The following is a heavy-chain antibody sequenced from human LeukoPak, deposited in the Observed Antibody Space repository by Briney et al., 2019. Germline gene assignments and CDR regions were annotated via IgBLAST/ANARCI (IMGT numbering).Heavy chain of an antibody. D-gene: IGHD6-19*01. CDR3: ARGAVAGKMSWFDP. CDR2: INPNSGGT. Sequence: VASVKVSCKASGYTFAGYYMHWVRQAPGQGLEWMGWINPNSGGTNYAQKFQGWVTMTRDTSISTAYMELSRLRSDDTAVYYCARGAVAGKMSWFDPWGQGTLVTVSS. J-gene: IGHJ5*02. CDR1: GYTFAGYY. V-gene: IGHV1-2*04.